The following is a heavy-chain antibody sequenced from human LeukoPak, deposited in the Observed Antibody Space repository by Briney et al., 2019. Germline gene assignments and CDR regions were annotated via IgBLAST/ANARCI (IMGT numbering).Heavy chain of an antibody. D-gene: IGHD1-26*01. CDR1: GGTFSSYA. J-gene: IGHJ4*02. CDR3: ARTATWELLTLDY. CDR2: IIPIFGTA. Sequence: SVKVSCKASGGTFSSYAISWVRQGPGQGLEWMGGIIPIFGTANYAQKFQGRVTITTDESTSTAYMELSSLRSEDTAVYYCARTATWELLTLDYWGQGTLVTVSS. V-gene: IGHV1-69*05.